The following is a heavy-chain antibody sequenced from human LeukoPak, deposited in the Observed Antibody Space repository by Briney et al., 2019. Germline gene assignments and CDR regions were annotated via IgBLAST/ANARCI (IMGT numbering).Heavy chain of an antibody. CDR1: GLAFSTYW. D-gene: IGHD6-13*01. V-gene: IGHV3-74*01. CDR3: AGGASSTVHY. J-gene: IGHJ4*02. CDR2: INGDGSL. Sequence: GGSLRLPCAASGLAFSTYWMHWVRQAPGKGLVWVSRINGDGSLSYADSVKGRFTISRDNTKNMLYLQMNSPRAEDTAVYYCAGGASSTVHYWGQGTLVTVSS.